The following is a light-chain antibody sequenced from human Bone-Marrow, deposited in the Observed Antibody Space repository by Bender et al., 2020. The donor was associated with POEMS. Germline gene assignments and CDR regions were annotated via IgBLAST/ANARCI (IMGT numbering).Light chain of an antibody. CDR1: SSDIGRYNF. J-gene: IGLJ2*01. CDR3: SSYAGSNNFV. V-gene: IGLV2-8*01. CDR2: DVR. Sequence: QSALTQPRSVSGSPGQSVTISCSGTSSDIGRYNFVSWYQQYPGKAPKLIIYDVRDRPSGVSHRFSGTKSGNTASLTVSGLQAEDEADYYCSSYAGSNNFVFGGGTKLTAL.